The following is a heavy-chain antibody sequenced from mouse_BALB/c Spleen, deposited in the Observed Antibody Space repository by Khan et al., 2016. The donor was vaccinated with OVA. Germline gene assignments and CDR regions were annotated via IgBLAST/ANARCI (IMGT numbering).Heavy chain of an antibody. Sequence: QVTLKESGPGILQPSQTLSLTCSFSGFSLSTSGMGVSWIRQPSGKGLEWLAHIYWDDEKRYNPSLKSRLTISKDTSRNQVFLKITSVDTADTATYYCVRRAYFNGSVYFDYWGQGTTLTVSS. CDR3: VRRAYFNGSVYFDY. CDR1: GFSLSTSGMG. D-gene: IGHD1-1*01. CDR2: IYWDDEK. V-gene: IGHV8-12*01. J-gene: IGHJ2*01.